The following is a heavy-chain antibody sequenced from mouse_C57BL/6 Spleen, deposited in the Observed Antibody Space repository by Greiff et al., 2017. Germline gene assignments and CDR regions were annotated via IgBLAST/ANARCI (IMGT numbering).Heavy chain of an antibody. V-gene: IGHV1-4*01. CDR3: ARGRFAEDYAMDY. Sequence: VQLQQSGAELARPGASVKMSCKASGYTFTSYTMHWVKQRPGQGLEWIGYLNPSSGYTKYNQKFKDKATLTADKSSSTAYMQLSSLTSEDSAVYYCARGRFAEDYAMDYWGQGTSVTVSS. CDR1: GYTFTSYT. J-gene: IGHJ4*01. CDR2: LNPSSGYT.